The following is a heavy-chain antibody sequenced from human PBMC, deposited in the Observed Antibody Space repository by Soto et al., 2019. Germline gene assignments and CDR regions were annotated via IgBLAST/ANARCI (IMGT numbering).Heavy chain of an antibody. D-gene: IGHD1-26*01. J-gene: IGHJ6*02. Sequence: ASVKVSCKASGYTFTSYAMHWVRQAPGQRLEWMGWINAGNGNTKYSQKFQGRVTITRDTSASTAYMELSSLRSEDTAVYYCARGGGSYYYYGMDVWGQGTTVTVSS. V-gene: IGHV1-3*01. CDR1: GYTFTSYA. CDR3: ARGGGSYYYYGMDV. CDR2: INAGNGNT.